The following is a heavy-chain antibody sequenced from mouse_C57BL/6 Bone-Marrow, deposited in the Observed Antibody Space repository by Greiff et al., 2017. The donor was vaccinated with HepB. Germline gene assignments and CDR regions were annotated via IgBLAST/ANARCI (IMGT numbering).Heavy chain of an antibody. CDR2: IWSGGST. J-gene: IGHJ4*01. D-gene: IGHD2-4*01. V-gene: IGHV2-2*01. CDR1: GFSLTSYG. CDR3: ASPYYDYP. Sequence: QVQLQQSGPGLVQPSQSLSITCTVSGFSLTSYGVHWVRQSPGKGLEWLGVIWSGGSTDYNAAFISRLSISKDNSKSQVFFKMNSLQADDTAIYYCASPYYDYPWGQGTSVTVSS.